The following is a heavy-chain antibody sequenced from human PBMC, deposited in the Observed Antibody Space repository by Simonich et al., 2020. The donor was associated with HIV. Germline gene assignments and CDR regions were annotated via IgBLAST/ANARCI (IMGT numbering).Heavy chain of an antibody. CDR3: ARVLYDSSGYYRYFDY. J-gene: IGHJ4*02. V-gene: IGHV4-31*03. Sequence: QVQLLESGPGLVKPSQTLSLTCTVSGGSINIGGYYWSWIRQHPGKGLEWIGYIYHSGSTYYHPSHKSRVSISVDTSKNQVSLKLSSVTAADTAVYYCARVLYDSSGYYRYFDYWGQGTLVTVSS. CDR2: IYHSGST. D-gene: IGHD3-22*01. CDR1: GGSINIGGYY.